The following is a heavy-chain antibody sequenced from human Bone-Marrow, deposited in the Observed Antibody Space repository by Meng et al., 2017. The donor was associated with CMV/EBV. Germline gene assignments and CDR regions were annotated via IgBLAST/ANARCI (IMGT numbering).Heavy chain of an antibody. J-gene: IGHJ4*02. V-gene: IGHV3-20*04. CDR1: GFTFSSYS. Sequence: GESLKISCAASGFTFSSYSMNWVRQAPGKGLEWVAGLNWNGGSTDYADSVKGRFTISRDNARNSLYLQMNSLRVEDTALYYCARDTRRPAYYFDYWGPGTRVTVSS. CDR3: ARDTRRPAYYFDY. CDR2: LNWNGGST.